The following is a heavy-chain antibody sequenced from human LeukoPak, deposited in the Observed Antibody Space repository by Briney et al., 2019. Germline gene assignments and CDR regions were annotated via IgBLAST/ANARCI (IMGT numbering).Heavy chain of an antibody. V-gene: IGHV4-34*01. J-gene: IGHJ4*02. Sequence: SETLSLTCAVYGGSFSGYYWSWIRQPPGRGLEWIGEINHSGSTNYHPSLKSRVTISVDTSKNQFSLKLSSVTAADTAVYYCARATLLYSGSPFDSWGQGTLVTVSS. CDR1: GGSFSGYY. CDR3: ARATLLYSGSPFDS. D-gene: IGHD1-26*01. CDR2: INHSGST.